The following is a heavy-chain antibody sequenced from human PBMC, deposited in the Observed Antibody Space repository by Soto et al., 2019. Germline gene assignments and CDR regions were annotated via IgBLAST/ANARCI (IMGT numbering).Heavy chain of an antibody. D-gene: IGHD1-20*01. CDR3: ARGGGNWNDAFDI. J-gene: IGHJ3*02. Sequence: QVQLVQSGAEVKKPGASVKVSCKASGYTFTSYGISWVRQAPGQGLEWMGWISAYNGNTNYAQKLQGRVTMTTDTPKSKANIELRSLKAEDTAVYYCARGGGNWNDAFDIWGQGTMVTDSS. CDR1: GYTFTSYG. V-gene: IGHV1-18*01. CDR2: ISAYNGNT.